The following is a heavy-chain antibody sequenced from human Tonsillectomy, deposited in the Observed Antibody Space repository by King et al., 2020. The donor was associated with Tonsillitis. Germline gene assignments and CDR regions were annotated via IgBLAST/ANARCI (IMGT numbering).Heavy chain of an antibody. V-gene: IGHV3-23*04. CDR1: GFTFSSYA. D-gene: IGHD6-13*01. CDR2: ISGSGGST. CDR3: AKVEAAAAGPYCYYGMDV. Sequence: VQLVESGGGLVQPGGSLRLSCAASGFTFSSYAMSWVRQAPGKGLEWVSAISGSGGSTYYADSVKGRFTISRDNSKNTLYLQMNSLRAEDTAVYYCAKVEAAAAGPYCYYGMDVWGQGTTVTVSS. J-gene: IGHJ6*02.